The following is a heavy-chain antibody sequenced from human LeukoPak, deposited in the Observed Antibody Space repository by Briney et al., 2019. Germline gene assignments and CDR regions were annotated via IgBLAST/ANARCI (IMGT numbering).Heavy chain of an antibody. Sequence: ASVKVSCKASGYNFTGYYMHWVRQAPGQGLEWMGWINPNSGGTNYAQKFQGRVTMTRDTSISTAYMELSRLRSDDTAVYYCASDNGVSDSSSWYAIVSRGQGTLVTVSS. J-gene: IGHJ4*02. CDR3: ASDNGVSDSSSWYAIVS. D-gene: IGHD6-13*01. CDR2: INPNSGGT. V-gene: IGHV1-2*02. CDR1: GYNFTGYY.